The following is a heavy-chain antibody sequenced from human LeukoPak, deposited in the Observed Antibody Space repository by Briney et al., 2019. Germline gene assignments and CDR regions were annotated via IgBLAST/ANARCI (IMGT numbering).Heavy chain of an antibody. J-gene: IGHJ4*02. Sequence: PGGFLRLSCAASGFTFSSYWMHWVRQAPGKGLVWVSRINSDGSSTSYADSVKGRFTISRDNAKNTLYLQMNSLRAEDTAVYYCARDWQDTGAFDYWGQGTLVTVSS. CDR3: ARDWQDTGAFDY. V-gene: IGHV3-74*01. CDR1: GFTFSSYW. CDR2: INSDGSST. D-gene: IGHD1-26*01.